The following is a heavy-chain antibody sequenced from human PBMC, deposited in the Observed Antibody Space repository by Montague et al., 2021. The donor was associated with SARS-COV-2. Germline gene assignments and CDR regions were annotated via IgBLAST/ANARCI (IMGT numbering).Heavy chain of an antibody. Sequence: SETLSLTCAVHGGSFSTYSWNWIRQPPGKGLEWIGEINHSGSTKYNPSLKSRVTILVDTSKNQFSLKLTSVAAADTAVYYCARRGQAVVPSHGLWDGHRDYYYYMDVWGKGTTVTVSS. CDR1: GGSFSTYS. D-gene: IGHD2-2*02. J-gene: IGHJ6*03. CDR3: ARRGQAVVPSHGLWDGHRDYYYYMDV. V-gene: IGHV4-34*01. CDR2: INHSGST.